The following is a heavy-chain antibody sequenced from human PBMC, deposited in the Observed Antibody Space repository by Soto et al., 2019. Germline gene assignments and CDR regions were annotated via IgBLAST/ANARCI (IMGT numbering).Heavy chain of an antibody. V-gene: IGHV3-21*01. CDR1: GFTFSSYS. J-gene: IGHJ4*02. CDR2: ISSSSSYI. Sequence: GGSLRLSCAASGFTFSSYSMNWVRQAPGKGLEWVSSISSSSSYIYYADSVKGRFTISRDNAKNSLYLQMNSLRAEDTDVYYCASTRYGELSYYFDYWGQGTLVTVSS. D-gene: IGHD4-17*01. CDR3: ASTRYGELSYYFDY.